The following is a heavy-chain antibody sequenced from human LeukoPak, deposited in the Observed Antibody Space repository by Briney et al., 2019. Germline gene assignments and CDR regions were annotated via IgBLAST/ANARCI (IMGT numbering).Heavy chain of an antibody. Sequence: GGSLRLSCAASGFTFSDYTMNWVRQAPGKGLEWVSSLSSTGLYVYYADSVRGRLTISRDNANNSLSLQMSSLRAEDTAVYYCAREACSHYGFDYWGQGTLVTVSS. J-gene: IGHJ4*02. CDR3: AREACSHYGFDY. D-gene: IGHD4-11*01. V-gene: IGHV3-21*01. CDR2: LSSTGLYV. CDR1: GFTFSDYT.